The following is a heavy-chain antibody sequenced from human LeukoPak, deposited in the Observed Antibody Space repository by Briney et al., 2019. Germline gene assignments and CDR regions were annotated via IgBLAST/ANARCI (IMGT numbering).Heavy chain of an antibody. V-gene: IGHV3-48*02. Sequence: GGSLRLSCAASGFTFSSYSMNWVRQGPGKGLEWVSYISSSSSMIYYADSVKGRFTISRDNAKNSLYLQMKSLRDEDTAIYYCARDYGDLPARVPYFDYWGQGTLVTVSS. CDR1: GFTFSSYS. CDR2: ISSSSSMI. D-gene: IGHD4-17*01. J-gene: IGHJ4*02. CDR3: ARDYGDLPARVPYFDY.